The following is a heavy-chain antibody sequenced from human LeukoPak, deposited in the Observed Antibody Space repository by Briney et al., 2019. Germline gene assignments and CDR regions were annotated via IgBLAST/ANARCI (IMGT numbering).Heavy chain of an antibody. J-gene: IGHJ4*02. V-gene: IGHV1-46*01. Sequence: ASVKVSCKASGYTFTSNYIHWVRQAPGQGLEWMGMIYPRDGSTSYAQKFQGRVTVTRDTSTSTVYMELSSLRSEDTAVYYCARDSPYDSSGYSGYYFDYWGQGTLVTVSS. D-gene: IGHD3-22*01. CDR2: IYPRDGST. CDR3: ARDSPYDSSGYSGYYFDY. CDR1: GYTFTSNY.